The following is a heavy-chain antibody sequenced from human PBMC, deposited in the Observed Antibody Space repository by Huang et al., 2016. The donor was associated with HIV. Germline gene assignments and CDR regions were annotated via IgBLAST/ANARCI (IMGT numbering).Heavy chain of an antibody. Sequence: QLQLQESGPGLVKPSETLSLTCTVPGGSIRSDNYYWGWIRQPPGKGLEWIGSIYYSGSTYDNPSLKRRVTITVDTSKNHFSLRMRSVTAADTAVYYCARLPGSITMIRGVITDPYWGQGTLVTVSS. J-gene: IGHJ4*02. V-gene: IGHV4-39*02. CDR1: GGSIRSDNYY. D-gene: IGHD3-10*01. CDR2: IYYSGST. CDR3: ARLPGSITMIRGVITDPY.